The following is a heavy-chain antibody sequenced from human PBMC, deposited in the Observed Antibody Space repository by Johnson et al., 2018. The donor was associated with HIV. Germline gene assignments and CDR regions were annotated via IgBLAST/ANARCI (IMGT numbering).Heavy chain of an antibody. CDR1: GFTFSRYA. D-gene: IGHD1-26*01. Sequence: QVQLVESGGGLVQPGGSLRLSCVASGFTFSRYAIHWVRQAPGKGLEYVSGISSNGGSTYYAHSVKGRFIISRDNSKNTLYLQMNSLRVEDTAVYYCAKAVGGYAFDIWGQGTMVTVSS. J-gene: IGHJ3*02. CDR3: AKAVGGYAFDI. V-gene: IGHV3-64*04. CDR2: ISSNGGST.